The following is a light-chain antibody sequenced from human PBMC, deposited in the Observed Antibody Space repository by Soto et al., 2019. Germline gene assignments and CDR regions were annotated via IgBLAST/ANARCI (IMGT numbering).Light chain of an antibody. Sequence: DIQMTQPPSSLSASVGDRVTITCQASQDISNYLNWYQQKPGKAPKLLIYDASNLETGVPSRFSGSGSGTDFTFTISSLQPEDIATYYCQQYDNLHLTFGGGTKVEIK. V-gene: IGKV1-33*01. J-gene: IGKJ4*01. CDR2: DAS. CDR3: QQYDNLHLT. CDR1: QDISNY.